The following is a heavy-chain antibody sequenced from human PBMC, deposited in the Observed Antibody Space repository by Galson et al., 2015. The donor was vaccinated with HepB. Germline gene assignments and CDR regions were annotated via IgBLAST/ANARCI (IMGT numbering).Heavy chain of an antibody. J-gene: IGHJ6*03. Sequence: QSGAEVKKPGESLKISCKGSGYSFTSYWIGWVRQMPGKGLEWMGIIYPGDSDTRYSPSFQGQVTISADKSISTAYLQWSSLKASDTAMYYCARLGNYDFWSGYWDYYYYMDVWGKGTTVTVSS. CDR2: IYPGDSDT. D-gene: IGHD3-3*01. CDR1: GYSFTSYW. CDR3: ARLGNYDFWSGYWDYYYYMDV. V-gene: IGHV5-51*03.